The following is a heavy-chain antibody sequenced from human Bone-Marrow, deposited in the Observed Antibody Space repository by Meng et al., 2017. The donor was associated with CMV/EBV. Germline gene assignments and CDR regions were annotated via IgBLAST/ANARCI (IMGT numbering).Heavy chain of an antibody. CDR1: GFTFSSYW. CDR3: ARDFPTGTYDFWSGYFYYYGMDV. J-gene: IGHJ6*02. V-gene: IGHV3-21*01. CDR2: ISSSSSYI. Sequence: LSLTCAASGFTFSSYWMHWVRQAPGKGLEWVSSISSSSSYIYYADSVKGRFTISRDNAKNSLYLQMNSLRAEDTAVYYCARDFPTGTYDFWSGYFYYYGMDVWGQGTTVTVSS. D-gene: IGHD3-3*01.